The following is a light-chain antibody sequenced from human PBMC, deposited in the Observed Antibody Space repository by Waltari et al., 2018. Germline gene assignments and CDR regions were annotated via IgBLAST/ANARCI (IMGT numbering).Light chain of an antibody. CDR2: AAS. V-gene: IGKV3-15*01. Sequence: EMVMTQSPATLSVSPGERATLSCRASQSVSSDLAWYQQQPGPAPRLLIYAASNRATGIPARFNGGGSGPEFTLTISSLQSGDSAVYYCQQYNNWPLTFGQGTKVEIK. CDR3: QQYNNWPLT. J-gene: IGKJ1*01. CDR1: QSVSSD.